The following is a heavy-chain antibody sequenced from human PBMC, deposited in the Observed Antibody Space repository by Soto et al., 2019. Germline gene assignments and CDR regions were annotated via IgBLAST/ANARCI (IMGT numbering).Heavy chain of an antibody. V-gene: IGHV1-18*01. CDR1: GYTFTSYG. D-gene: IGHD2-21*01. Sequence: ASVKVSCKASGYTFTSYGISWVRQAPGQGLEWMGWISAYNGNTNYAQKLQGRVTMTTDTSTSTAYMELRSLRSDDTAVYYCARDDDGRSILWWPGATVTLFDYWGQGTLVTVSS. CDR2: ISAYNGNT. CDR3: ARDDDGRSILWWPGATVTLFDY. J-gene: IGHJ4*02.